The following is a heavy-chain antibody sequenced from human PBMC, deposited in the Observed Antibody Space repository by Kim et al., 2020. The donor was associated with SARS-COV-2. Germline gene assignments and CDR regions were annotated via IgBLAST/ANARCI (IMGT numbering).Heavy chain of an antibody. CDR1: GYSFTSYW. V-gene: IGHV5-51*04. D-gene: IGHD2-21*01. Sequence: GESLKISCKGSGYSFTSYWIGWVRQMPGKGLEWMGIIYPGDSDTRYSPSFQGQVTISADKPISTAYLQWSSLKASDTAMYYCASTSRNKFPYYYYYMDVWGKGTTVTVSS. J-gene: IGHJ6*03. CDR2: IYPGDSDT. CDR3: ASTSRNKFPYYYYYMDV.